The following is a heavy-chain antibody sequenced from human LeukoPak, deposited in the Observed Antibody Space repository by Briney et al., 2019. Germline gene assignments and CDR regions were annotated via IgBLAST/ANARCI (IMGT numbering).Heavy chain of an antibody. CDR2: ISYDGSNK. Sequence: GGSLRLSCAASGFTFSSYGMHWVRQAPGKGLEWVAVISYDGSNKYYADSVKGRFTISRDNSKNTLYLQMNSLRAEDTAVYYYAKDQCSSTSCYYYYGMDVWGQGTTVTVSS. CDR3: AKDQCSSTSCYYYYGMDV. J-gene: IGHJ6*02. D-gene: IGHD2-2*01. CDR1: GFTFSSYG. V-gene: IGHV3-30*18.